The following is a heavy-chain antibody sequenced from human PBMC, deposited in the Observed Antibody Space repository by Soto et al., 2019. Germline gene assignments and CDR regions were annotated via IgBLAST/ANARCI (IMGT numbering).Heavy chain of an antibody. CDR2: ISGSGGST. V-gene: IGHV3-23*01. J-gene: IGHJ3*02. Sequence: GGSLRLSCAASGFTFSSYAMSWVRQAPGKGLEWVSAISGSGGSTYYADSGKGRFTISRDNSKNTLYLQMNSLRAEDTDVYYCAKDGKEQQQQPDAFDIWGQGTMVTVSS. CDR3: AKDGKEQQQQPDAFDI. D-gene: IGHD6-13*01. CDR1: GFTFSSYA.